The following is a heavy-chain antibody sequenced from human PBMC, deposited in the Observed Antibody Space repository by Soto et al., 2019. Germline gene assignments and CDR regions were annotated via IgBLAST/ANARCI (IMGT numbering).Heavy chain of an antibody. J-gene: IGHJ4*02. CDR3: TRVLEGSGSTASY. D-gene: IGHD3-10*01. CDR2: IKSKTAGGTT. Sequence: GGSLRLSCAASGFTFTHVWMNWVRQAPGKGLEWVGRIKSKTAGGTTDYAAPVKGRFTISRDDSKNTLYLQMNSLKTEDTAVYYCTRVLEGSGSTASYWGQGTLVTVSS. CDR1: GFTFTHVW. V-gene: IGHV3-15*07.